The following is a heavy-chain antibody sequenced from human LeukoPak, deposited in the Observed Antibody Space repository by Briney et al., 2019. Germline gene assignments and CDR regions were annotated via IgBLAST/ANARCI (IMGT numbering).Heavy chain of an antibody. CDR2: INHSGST. J-gene: IGHJ6*02. D-gene: IGHD1-26*01. Sequence: SETLSLTCAVYGGSFSGYYWSWIRQPPGKGLEWIGEINHSGSTNYNPSLKSRVTISVDTSKNQFSLKLSSVTAADTAVYYCAKWYHATAYYYGMDVRGQGTTVTVSS. V-gene: IGHV4-34*01. CDR1: GGSFSGYY. CDR3: AKWYHATAYYYGMDV.